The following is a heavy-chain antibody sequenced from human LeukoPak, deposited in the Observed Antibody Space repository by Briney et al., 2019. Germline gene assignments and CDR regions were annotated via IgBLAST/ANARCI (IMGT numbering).Heavy chain of an antibody. CDR2: IYSSGST. CDR1: GDSISSGDYY. D-gene: IGHD1-20*01. Sequence: SETLSLTCTVSGDSISSGDYYWTWIRQPDGKGLEWIGRIYSSGSTNYNPSLKSRLTISLDTHKNQFSLKVSSVTAADTAVYYCARGNWNYFDYWRQGTLVRVSS. V-gene: IGHV4-61*02. CDR3: ARGNWNYFDY. J-gene: IGHJ4*02.